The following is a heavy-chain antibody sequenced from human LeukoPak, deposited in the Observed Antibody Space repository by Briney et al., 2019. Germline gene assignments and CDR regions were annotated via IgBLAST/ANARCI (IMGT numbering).Heavy chain of an antibody. CDR1: GNSFSNYW. Sequence: GESLKISCKGSGNSFSNYWIGWVRQLPGRGLEWMGIIYPGDSDTRYSPSFQGQVTISADRSINTASVQWSSLKASDTAIYYCARASYSGNYRPLDYWGQGTLVTVSS. D-gene: IGHD1-26*01. CDR3: ARASYSGNYRPLDY. CDR2: IYPGDSDT. V-gene: IGHV5-51*01. J-gene: IGHJ4*02.